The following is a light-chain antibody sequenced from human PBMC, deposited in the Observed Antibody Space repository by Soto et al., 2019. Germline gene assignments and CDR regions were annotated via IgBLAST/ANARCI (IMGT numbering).Light chain of an antibody. V-gene: IGLV1-44*01. CDR1: SSNIGSNT. CDR3: AAWDDSLNGYV. Sequence: QSVLTQPPSASGTPGQRVTISCSGSSSNIGSNTVNWFQHLPGTAPKLVISRNNQRPSGVPDRFSGSKSGTSASLAISGPQSEDEADYYCAAWDDSLNGYVFGTGTKVTVL. CDR2: RNN. J-gene: IGLJ1*01.